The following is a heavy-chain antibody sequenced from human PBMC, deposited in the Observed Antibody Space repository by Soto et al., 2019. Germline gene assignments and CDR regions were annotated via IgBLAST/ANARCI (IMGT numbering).Heavy chain of an antibody. CDR1: GSSVSSGSYY. J-gene: IGHJ5*02. CDR2: IYYSGST. Sequence: TLSLTCTVSGSSVSSGSYYWSWIRQPPGKGLEWIGYIYYSGSTNYNPSLRSRVTISVDTSKNQFSLKLSSVTAADTAVYYCARDTTLYDILTGYSVAWFDPWGQGTLVTV. CDR3: ARDTTLYDILTGYSVAWFDP. V-gene: IGHV4-61*01. D-gene: IGHD3-9*01.